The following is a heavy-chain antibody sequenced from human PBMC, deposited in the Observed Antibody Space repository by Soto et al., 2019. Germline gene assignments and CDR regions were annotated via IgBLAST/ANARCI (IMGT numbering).Heavy chain of an antibody. V-gene: IGHV4-61*01. CDR2: IYYSGST. CDR3: ARTRVDFWSGYYRYAAYYGMDV. CDR1: GGSVSSGSYY. Sequence: PSETLSLTCTVSGGSVSSGSYYWSWIRQPPGKGLEWIGYIYYSGSTNYNPSLKSRVTISVDTSKNQFSLKLSSVTAADTAVYYCARTRVDFWSGYYRYAAYYGMDVWGQGTKVTVSS. J-gene: IGHJ6*02. D-gene: IGHD3-3*01.